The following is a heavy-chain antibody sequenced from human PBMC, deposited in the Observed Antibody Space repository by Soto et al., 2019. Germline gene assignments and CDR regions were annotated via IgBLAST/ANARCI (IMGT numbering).Heavy chain of an antibody. J-gene: IGHJ4*02. CDR3: ANPIPKTGTTFGF. Sequence: ASVKVSCKASGYAFTSYGITWVRQAPGQGLEWMGWISGYNGDTNYAQKFQGRVTMTTDTSTTTAYMELRSLRAEDTAVYYCANPIPKTGTTFGFWGQGTLVTVSS. CDR2: ISGYNGDT. V-gene: IGHV1-18*01. CDR1: GYAFTSYG. D-gene: IGHD1-1*01.